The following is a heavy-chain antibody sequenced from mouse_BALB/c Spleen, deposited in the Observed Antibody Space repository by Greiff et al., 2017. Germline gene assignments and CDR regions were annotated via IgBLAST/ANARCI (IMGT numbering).Heavy chain of an antibody. Sequence: VQLQQSGPELVKPGASVKMSCKASGYTFTSYYIHWVKQRPGQGLEWIGWIYPGDGSTKYNEKFKGKTTLTADKSSSTAYMLLSSLTSEDSAIYFCARRGTSGYRYDDYAMDYWGQGTSVTVSS. D-gene: IGHD2-14*01. J-gene: IGHJ4*01. V-gene: IGHV1S56*01. CDR3: ARRGTSGYRYDDYAMDY. CDR2: IYPGDGST. CDR1: GYTFTSYY.